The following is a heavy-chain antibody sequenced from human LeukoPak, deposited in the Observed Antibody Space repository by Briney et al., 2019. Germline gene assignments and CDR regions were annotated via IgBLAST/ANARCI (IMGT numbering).Heavy chain of an antibody. J-gene: IGHJ4*02. CDR2: IKQDGSEK. CDR1: GVMFPSYW. Sequence: PGRSLRLSCAASGVMFPSYWMIWVRQAPGKGLEWVANIKQDGSEKYYVDSVKGRFTISRDNAKNSVYLQMNSLRAEDTAVYYCARRHHFGFLDSWGQGTLVTVSS. V-gene: IGHV3-7*04. CDR3: ARRHHFGFLDS. D-gene: IGHD3-10*01.